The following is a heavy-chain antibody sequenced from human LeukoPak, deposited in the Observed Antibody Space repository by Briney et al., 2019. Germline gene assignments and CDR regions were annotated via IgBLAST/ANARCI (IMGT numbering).Heavy chain of an antibody. Sequence: SVRVSCKASGGTFSSYAISWGRQAPGQGVEWMGGIIPIFGTANYAQKFQGRVPITADESTSTAYMELSSLRSEDTAVYYCNVVVAATVLDYWGQGTLVTVSS. V-gene: IGHV1-69*13. J-gene: IGHJ4*02. CDR1: GGTFSSYA. CDR2: IIPIFGTA. CDR3: NVVVAATVLDY. D-gene: IGHD2-15*01.